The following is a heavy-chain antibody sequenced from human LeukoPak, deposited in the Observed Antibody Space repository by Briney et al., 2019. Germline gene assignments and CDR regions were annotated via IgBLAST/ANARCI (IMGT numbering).Heavy chain of an antibody. J-gene: IGHJ4*02. D-gene: IGHD3-10*01. V-gene: IGHV4-34*01. CDR3: ARGEWFGDY. Sequence: SETLSLTCIVSGGSISSNYWSWIRQPPGKGLEWIGEINHSGSTNYNPSLKSRVTISVDTSKNQFSLKLSSVTAADTAVYYCARGEWFGDYWGQGTLVTVSS. CDR2: INHSGST. CDR1: GGSISSNY.